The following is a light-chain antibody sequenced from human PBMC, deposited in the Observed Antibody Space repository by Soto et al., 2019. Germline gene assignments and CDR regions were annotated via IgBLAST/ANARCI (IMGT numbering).Light chain of an antibody. CDR1: QDIGTN. Sequence: EIFMTQSPATLSVSRWEIATLSCRASQDIGTNLAWYQQKSGQAPRLLMSGASTRATGISARFSGTGSGTEFTLTISSLQSEDFAVYYCQQFNIWPRTFGQGTKVDI. V-gene: IGKV3-15*01. CDR3: QQFNIWPRT. J-gene: IGKJ1*01. CDR2: GAS.